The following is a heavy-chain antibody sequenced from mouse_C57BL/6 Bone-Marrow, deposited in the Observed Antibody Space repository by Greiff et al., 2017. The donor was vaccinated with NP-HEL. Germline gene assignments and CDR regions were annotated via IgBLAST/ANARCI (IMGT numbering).Heavy chain of an antibody. D-gene: IGHD2-5*01. J-gene: IGHJ2*01. Sequence: SGAELVRPGASVKLSCTASGFNIKDDYMHWVKQRPEQGLEWIGWIDPENGDTEYASKFQGKATITADTSSNTAYLQLSSLTSEDTAVYYCTTAYSNYFFDYWGQGTTLTVSS. CDR1: GFNIKDDY. V-gene: IGHV14-4*01. CDR3: TTAYSNYFFDY. CDR2: IDPENGDT.